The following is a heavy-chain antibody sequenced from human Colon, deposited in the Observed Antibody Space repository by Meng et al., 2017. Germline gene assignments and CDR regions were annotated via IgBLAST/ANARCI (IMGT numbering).Heavy chain of an antibody. J-gene: IGHJ3*02. Sequence: ASVKVSCKASGYTFTSYTISWVRQAPGQGLEWMGWISAYNGNTSYAQKLQGRVTMTTDTSTSTAYMELRSLRSDDTAVYYCARGRQLASPTGYDAFDIWGQGTMVTVSS. CDR2: ISAYNGNT. CDR1: GYTFTSYT. D-gene: IGHD6-13*01. CDR3: ARGRQLASPTGYDAFDI. V-gene: IGHV1-18*01.